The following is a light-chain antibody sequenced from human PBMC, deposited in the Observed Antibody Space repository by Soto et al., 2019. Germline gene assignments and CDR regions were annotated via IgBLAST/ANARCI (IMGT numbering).Light chain of an antibody. CDR3: QQSYRTPAT. V-gene: IGKV1-39*01. Sequence: DIQMTQSPSSLSASVGDRVTITCRASQSISSYLNWYQQKPGKAPKLLIYAASSLQSGVPSRFSGSGSGTDFTLIISSLQPEDFATYYCQQSYRTPATFGQGTKVEIK. CDR1: QSISSY. CDR2: AAS. J-gene: IGKJ1*01.